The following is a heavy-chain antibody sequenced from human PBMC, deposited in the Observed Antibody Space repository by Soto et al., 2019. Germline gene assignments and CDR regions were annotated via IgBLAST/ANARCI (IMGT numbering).Heavy chain of an antibody. D-gene: IGHD2-21*02. J-gene: IGHJ4*02. Sequence: EVQLLESGGGLVQPGGSLRLSCAASGFTFSSYAMSWVRQAPGKGLEWVSGISVSGDSTYYAGSVKGRFTISRDNSKSTLYLQMNSLRAEDTAVYYCAKIFRYGDPEYWGQGALVTGSS. CDR3: AKIFRYGDPEY. CDR2: ISVSGDST. V-gene: IGHV3-23*01. CDR1: GFTFSSYA.